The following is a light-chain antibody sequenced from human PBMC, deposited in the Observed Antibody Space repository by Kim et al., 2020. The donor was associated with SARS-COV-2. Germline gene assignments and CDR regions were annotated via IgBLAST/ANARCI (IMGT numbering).Light chain of an antibody. J-gene: IGLJ2*01. CDR2: VVT. CDR3: SSYAGIFTLV. CDR1: SSDVGGYNF. V-gene: IGLV2-8*01. Sequence: GQAVTTSCTGTSSDVGGYNFVSWYQQHPGEAPKLMIYVVTERPSGVPDRFSGSKSGNTASLTVSGLQAEDEADYFCSSYAGIFTLVFGGGTQLTVL.